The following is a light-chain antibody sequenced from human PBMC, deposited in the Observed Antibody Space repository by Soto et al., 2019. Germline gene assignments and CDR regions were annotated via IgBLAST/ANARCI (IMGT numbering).Light chain of an antibody. CDR2: GAS. CDR1: QGISKY. Sequence: DIQMTQSPSSLSKYVGDRVTITCRASQGISKYLAWYQQEPGKAPKLLIYGASTLQSGVPSRFSGSGSGTDFTRTINSLQPEDIGTYYGQQYNSAPWTFGQGTKVEIK. CDR3: QQYNSAPWT. J-gene: IGKJ1*01. V-gene: IGKV1-27*01.